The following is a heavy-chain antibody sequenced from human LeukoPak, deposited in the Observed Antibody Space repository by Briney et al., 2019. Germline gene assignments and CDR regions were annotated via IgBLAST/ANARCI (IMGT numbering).Heavy chain of an antibody. CDR1: GGSFSGYY. V-gene: IGHV4-34*01. CDR2: INHSGST. CDR3: RVVPAAPDLDYYYYYGMDV. Sequence: SETLSLTCAVYGGSFSGYYWSWIRQPPGKGLEWIGEINHSGSTNYNPSLKGRVTISVDTSKNQFSLKLSSVTAADTAVYYCRVVPAAPDLDYYYYYGMDVWGKGTTVTVSS. J-gene: IGHJ6*04. D-gene: IGHD2-2*01.